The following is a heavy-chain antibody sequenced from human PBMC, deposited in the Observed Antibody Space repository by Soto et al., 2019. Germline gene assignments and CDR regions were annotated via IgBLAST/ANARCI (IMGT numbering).Heavy chain of an antibody. V-gene: IGHV3-23*01. CDR1: GSTFSSYA. D-gene: IGHD6-13*01. CDR3: AKDPSGAAAGAFDY. J-gene: IGHJ4*02. CDR2: ISGSGGST. Sequence: GGSLRVSCAASGSTFSSYAMSWVRQAPGKGLEWVSAISGSGGSTYYADSVKGRFTISRDNSKNTLYLQMNSLRAEDTAVYYCAKDPSGAAAGAFDYWGQGTLVTVS.